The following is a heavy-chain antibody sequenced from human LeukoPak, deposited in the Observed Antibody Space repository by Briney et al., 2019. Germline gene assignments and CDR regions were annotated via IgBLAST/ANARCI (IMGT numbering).Heavy chain of an antibody. D-gene: IGHD3-16*01. CDR2: INPNSGGT. V-gene: IGHV1-2*02. CDR3: ARDRGGFDY. CDR1: GYTFTGYY. Sequence: ASVKVSCKASGYTFTGYYMHWVRQAPGQGLEWMGWINPNSGGTNYAQKFQGRVTITTDESTSTAYMELSSLRSEDTAVYYCARDRGGFDYWGQGTLVTVSS. J-gene: IGHJ4*02.